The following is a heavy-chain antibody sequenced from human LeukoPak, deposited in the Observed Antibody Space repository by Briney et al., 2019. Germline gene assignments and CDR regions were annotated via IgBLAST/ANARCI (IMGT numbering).Heavy chain of an antibody. J-gene: IGHJ4*02. CDR2: ISGYNVNT. D-gene: IGHD5-18*01. Sequence: VSVKVSCKSSGYTFNTYGITWVRQAPGQGLEWMGWISGYNVNTNYAQRFQGRVTMTSDTSTSTAYMELRSLRSDDTAVYYCARGDTAMVQTSFDYWGQGTLVTVSS. CDR3: ARGDTAMVQTSFDY. CDR1: GYTFNTYG. V-gene: IGHV1-18*01.